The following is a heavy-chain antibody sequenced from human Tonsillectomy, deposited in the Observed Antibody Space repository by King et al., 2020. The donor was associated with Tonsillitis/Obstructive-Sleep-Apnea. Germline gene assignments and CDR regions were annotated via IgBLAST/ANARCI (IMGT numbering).Heavy chain of an antibody. CDR1: GFTFSDVW. D-gene: IGHD3-10*01. V-gene: IGHV3-15*07. Sequence: VQLVESGGGLVKPGGSLRLSCAASGFTFSDVWMNWVRQAPGEGLEWVGRIKNKKDGGTKDYASPVKGRFTISRDDSKNTVYLQMNSLQTEDRAVYYCTRSRHGSGSPRGYFYYGMDVWGQGTTVTVSS. J-gene: IGHJ6*02. CDR3: TRSRHGSGSPRGYFYYGMDV. CDR2: IKNKKDGGTK.